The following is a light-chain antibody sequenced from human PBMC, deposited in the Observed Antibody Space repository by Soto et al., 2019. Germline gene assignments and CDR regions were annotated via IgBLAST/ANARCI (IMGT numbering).Light chain of an antibody. V-gene: IGLV2-8*01. CDR3: SSYAGSKNWV. J-gene: IGLJ3*02. CDR1: SSDVGEYNY. CDR2: EVS. Sequence: QSVLTQPPSASGSPGQSVTISCTGTSSDVGEYNYVSWYQQHPGKAPKLMIYEVSKRPSGVPDRFSGSKSGNTASLTVSGLQAEDEADYYCSSYAGSKNWVFGGGTKLTVL.